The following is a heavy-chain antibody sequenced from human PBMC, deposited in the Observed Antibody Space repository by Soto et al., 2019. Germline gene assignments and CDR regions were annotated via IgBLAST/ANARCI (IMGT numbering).Heavy chain of an antibody. Sequence: GGSLRLSCAASGFTFSTYGMHWVRQAPGKGLEWVAVISYDGSNKAYADSVKGRFTISRDNSKNTLYLQVNSLRGEDTAVYYCAKERHLARQAWDVTDHYYGMDVWGQGTTVTVSS. V-gene: IGHV3-30*18. CDR2: ISYDGSNK. D-gene: IGHD1-26*01. CDR3: AKERHLARQAWDVTDHYYGMDV. CDR1: GFTFSTYG. J-gene: IGHJ6*02.